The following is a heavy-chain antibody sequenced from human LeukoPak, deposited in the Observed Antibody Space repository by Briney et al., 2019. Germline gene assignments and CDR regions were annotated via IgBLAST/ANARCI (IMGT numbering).Heavy chain of an antibody. Sequence: PGGSLRLSCAASGFTFSSYEMNWVRQAPGKGLEWVSYISSSGSTIYYADSVKGRFTISRDNAKNSLYLQMNSLRAEDTAVYYCAKAREWLDEFDYWGQGTLVTVSS. D-gene: IGHD6-19*01. J-gene: IGHJ4*02. CDR3: AKAREWLDEFDY. CDR2: ISSSGSTI. CDR1: GFTFSSYE. V-gene: IGHV3-48*03.